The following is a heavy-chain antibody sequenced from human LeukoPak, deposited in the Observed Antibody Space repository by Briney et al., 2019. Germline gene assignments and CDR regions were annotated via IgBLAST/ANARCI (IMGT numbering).Heavy chain of an antibody. Sequence: SETLSLTCTVSGGSISSSSYYWGWIRQPPGKGLEWIGSIYYSGSTYYNPSLKSRVTISVDTSKNQFSLKLSSVTAADTAVYYCARAWATEDYALDWFDPWGQGTLVTVSS. D-gene: IGHD3-16*01. CDR2: IYYSGST. J-gene: IGHJ5*02. V-gene: IGHV4-39*07. CDR1: GGSISSSSYY. CDR3: ARAWATEDYALDWFDP.